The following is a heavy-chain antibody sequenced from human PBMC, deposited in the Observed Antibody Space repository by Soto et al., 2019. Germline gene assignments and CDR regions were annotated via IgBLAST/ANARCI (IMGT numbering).Heavy chain of an antibody. CDR2: IDSDGTRT. CDR3: ATVRAGITVAGFNY. J-gene: IGHJ4*02. CDR1: AFIFSTSW. D-gene: IGHD6-19*01. Sequence: EMPLVESGGGSVPHWGSLSRSCEASAFIFSTSWMQWVRQAPGKWLVWVSRIDSDGTRTDYADSVKGRFSISRDNAKNTLYLQMNSLRAEDTAVYYCATVRAGITVAGFNYWGPGTLVTVSS. V-gene: IGHV3-74*01.